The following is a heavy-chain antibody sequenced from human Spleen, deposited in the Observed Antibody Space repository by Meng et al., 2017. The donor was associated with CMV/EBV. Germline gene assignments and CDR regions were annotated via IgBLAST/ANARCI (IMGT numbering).Heavy chain of an antibody. J-gene: IGHJ5*02. D-gene: IGHD3-10*01. Sequence: SVQVSCMASGCTFSSYAISWVRQAPGQGLEWMGGSIPMLGIANYTQKFQGRVTITADKSTTTAYMELSSLRSEDTAVYYCARDFPKMYVFISGSYFPNWFDPWGQGTLVTVSS. CDR2: SIPMLGIA. V-gene: IGHV1-69*10. CDR3: ARDFPKMYVFISGSYFPNWFDP. CDR1: GCTFSSYA.